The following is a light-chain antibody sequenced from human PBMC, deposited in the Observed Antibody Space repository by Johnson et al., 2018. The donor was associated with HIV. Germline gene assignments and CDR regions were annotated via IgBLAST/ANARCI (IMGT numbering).Light chain of an antibody. CDR1: SSNIGNNY. CDR2: DNN. J-gene: IGLJ1*01. Sequence: QSVLTQPPSVSAAPGQKVTISCSGSSSNIGNNYVSWYQQVPGTAPKVLIYDNNKRPSGIPDRFSGSKSGTSATLGITGLQTGDEADYYCGTWDSSLSAYVFGNGTKVTVL. CDR3: GTWDSSLSAYV. V-gene: IGLV1-51*01.